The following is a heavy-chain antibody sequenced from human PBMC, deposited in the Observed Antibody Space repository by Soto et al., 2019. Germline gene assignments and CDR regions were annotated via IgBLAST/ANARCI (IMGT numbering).Heavy chain of an antibody. V-gene: IGHV3-64*01. J-gene: IGHJ6*04. D-gene: IGHD6-6*01. CDR1: GFTFSSYA. CDR3: AGFRGIAARPSVSDV. CDR2: ISSNGGST. Sequence: GGSLRLSCAASGFTFSSYAMHWVRQAPGKGLEYVSAISSNGGSTYYANSVKGRFTISRDNSKNTLYLQMGSLRAEDMAVYYCAGFRGIAARPSVSDVWGKGTTVTVSS.